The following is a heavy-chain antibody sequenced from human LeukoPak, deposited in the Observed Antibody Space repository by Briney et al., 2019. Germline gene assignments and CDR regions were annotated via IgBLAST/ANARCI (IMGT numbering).Heavy chain of an antibody. J-gene: IGHJ4*02. V-gene: IGHV4-4*09. CDR1: GGSISSYY. CDR3: ARLGLRSADY. Sequence: SETLSLTRTVSGGSISSYYWSWIRQPPGKGLEWIGYIYTSGSTNYNPSLKSRVTISVDTSKNQFSLKLSSVTAADTAVYYCARLGLRSADYWGQGTLVTVSS. CDR2: IYTSGST. D-gene: IGHD3-3*01.